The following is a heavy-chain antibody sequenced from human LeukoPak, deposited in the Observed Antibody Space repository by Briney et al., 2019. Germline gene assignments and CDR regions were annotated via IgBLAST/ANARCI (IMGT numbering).Heavy chain of an antibody. D-gene: IGHD3-10*01. CDR3: ARERMYSGSGSTYPYYDY. J-gene: IGHJ4*02. CDR2: LKPDGSEK. CDR1: GFTFSSYW. V-gene: IGHV3-7*01. Sequence: GGSLRLSCAASGFTFSSYWMSWVRQSPGKGLEWVANLKPDGSEKYFMDSVKGRFTISRDNAKNGLYLEMNSLRAEDTAEYFCARERMYSGSGSTYPYYDYWGQGTLVTVSS.